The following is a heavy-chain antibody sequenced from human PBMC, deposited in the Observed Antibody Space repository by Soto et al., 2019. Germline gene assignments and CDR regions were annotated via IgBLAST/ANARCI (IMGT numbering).Heavy chain of an antibody. CDR1: GGSSNGVDYS. CDR2: IYHTGTT. D-gene: IGHD2-15*01. V-gene: IGHV4-30-2*01. Sequence: SETLSVTWSVSGGSSNGVDYSWTWIRQPPGKGLEWIGYIYHTGTTYYNMSLKSRVTISVGRSKNQFTLKLSSVTAADTAVYYCARGQVVAAQHWGQGTLVTVSS. J-gene: IGHJ4*02. CDR3: ARGQVVAAQH.